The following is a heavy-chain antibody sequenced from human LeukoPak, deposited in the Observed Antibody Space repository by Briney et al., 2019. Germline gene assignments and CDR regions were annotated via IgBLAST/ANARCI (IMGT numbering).Heavy chain of an antibody. CDR2: LYSAGAT. Sequence: GGSLRLSCAASGFIVSNNYMSWVRQAPGKGLEWVSILYSAGATYYADSVRGRLTIARDISRNTVFLQMNSLRAEDTAVYYCASGGLGARKYYSDPFHYWGQGTLVTVSS. CDR1: GFIVSNNY. J-gene: IGHJ4*02. V-gene: IGHV3-53*01. CDR3: ASGGLGARKYYSDPFHY. D-gene: IGHD3-16*01.